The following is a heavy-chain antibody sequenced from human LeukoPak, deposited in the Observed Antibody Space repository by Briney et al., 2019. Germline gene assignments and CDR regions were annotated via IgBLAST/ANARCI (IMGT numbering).Heavy chain of an antibody. Sequence: PSETLSLTCTVSGGSVSSGSYYWSWIRQPPGKGLEWIGYIYYSGSTNYNPSLKSRVTISVDTSKNQFSLKLSSVTAADTAVYYCARESYDFWSGYSRYGMDVWGQGTTVTVSS. CDR1: GGSVSSGSYY. D-gene: IGHD3-3*01. V-gene: IGHV4-61*01. CDR3: ARESYDFWSGYSRYGMDV. J-gene: IGHJ6*02. CDR2: IYYSGST.